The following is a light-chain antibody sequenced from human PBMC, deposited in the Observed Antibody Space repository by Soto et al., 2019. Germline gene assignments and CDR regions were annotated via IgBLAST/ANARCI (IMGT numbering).Light chain of an antibody. V-gene: IGKV3-15*01. Sequence: EIVMTQSPATLSVSPGERVTLSCRASRTVGSKLAWYQQKPVQAPTLLISDASTRATGIPARFSGSGSGTEFTTTISSAPSEDFAVYYCQQYSNWKTFGQGTKLEIK. CDR2: DAS. CDR1: RTVGSK. CDR3: QQYSNWKT. J-gene: IGKJ2*01.